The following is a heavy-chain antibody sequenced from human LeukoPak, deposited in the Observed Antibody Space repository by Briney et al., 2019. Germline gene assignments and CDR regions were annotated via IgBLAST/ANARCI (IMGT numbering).Heavy chain of an antibody. Sequence: SQTLSLTCTVSGGSISSGGYYWSWIRQHPGKGLEWIGYIYYSGSTYYNPSLKSRVTISVDTSKNQFSLKLSSVTAADTAVYYCARTSYLYSSGWYASEYFDYWGQGTLVTVSS. CDR1: GGSISSGGYY. CDR3: ARTSYLYSSGWYASEYFDY. D-gene: IGHD6-19*01. J-gene: IGHJ4*02. CDR2: IYYSGST. V-gene: IGHV4-31*03.